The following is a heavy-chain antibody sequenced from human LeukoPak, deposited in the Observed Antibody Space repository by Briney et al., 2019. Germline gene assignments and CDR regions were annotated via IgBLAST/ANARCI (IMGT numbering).Heavy chain of an antibody. V-gene: IGHV4-4*07. CDR2: IYTSGST. J-gene: IGHJ6*03. D-gene: IGHD6-6*01. CDR1: GGSISSYY. Sequence: SETLSLTCTVSGGSISSYYWSWIRQPAGKGLEWIGRIYTSGSTNYNPSLKSRVTISVDTSKNQFSLKLSSVTAADTAVYYCARLMYSSSSTYYYYYYMDVWGKGTTVTVFS. CDR3: ARLMYSSSSTYYYYYYMDV.